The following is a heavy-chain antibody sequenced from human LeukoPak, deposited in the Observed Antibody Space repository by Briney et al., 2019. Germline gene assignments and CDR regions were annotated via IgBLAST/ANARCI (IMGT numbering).Heavy chain of an antibody. Sequence: GGSLRLSCAASGITVSSNYMSWVRQAPGKGLEWVSVIGNSGVRTFYADSVKGRFTISRDNSRNTVHLQMNFLRAEDTAVYFCAKRASGSGTPLYHFDSWGQGALVTVSS. J-gene: IGHJ4*02. CDR1: GITVSSNY. CDR3: AKRASGSGTPLYHFDS. D-gene: IGHD3-10*01. V-gene: IGHV3-23*01. CDR2: IGNSGVRT.